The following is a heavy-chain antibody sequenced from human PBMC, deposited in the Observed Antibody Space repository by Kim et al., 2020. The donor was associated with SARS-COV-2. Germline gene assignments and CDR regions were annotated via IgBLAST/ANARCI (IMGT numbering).Heavy chain of an antibody. V-gene: IGHV3-48*04. J-gene: IGHJ5*02. Sequence: GGSLRLSCAASGFTFSSYSMNWVRQAPGKGLEWVSYISSSSSTIYYADSVKGRFTISRDNAKNSLYLQMNSLRAEDTAVYYCARERPTLWFGESAGFDPWGQGTLVTVSS. D-gene: IGHD3-10*01. CDR3: ARERPTLWFGESAGFDP. CDR1: GFTFSSYS. CDR2: ISSSSSTI.